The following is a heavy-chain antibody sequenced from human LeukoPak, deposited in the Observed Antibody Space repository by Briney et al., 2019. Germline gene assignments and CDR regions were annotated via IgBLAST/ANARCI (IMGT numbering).Heavy chain of an antibody. CDR2: IDHRGFT. V-gene: IGHV4-34*01. J-gene: IGHJ4*02. CDR3: ASGQTYLDY. Sequence: SGTLSLTCAVYGGSFSAHYWSCLRQPPGKGLEWIGEIDHRGFTSYNPPLKSRVTISVDTSNNQFSLRLTSVTAADTAVYYCASGQTYLDYWGQGTPVTVSS. CDR1: GGSFSAHY.